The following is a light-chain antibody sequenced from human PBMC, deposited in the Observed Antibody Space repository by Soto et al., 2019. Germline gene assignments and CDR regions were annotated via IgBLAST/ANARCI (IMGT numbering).Light chain of an antibody. CDR2: DAS. Sequence: DIQVAQSPASLSASVGDRVTITCQASQNINNYLNWYQQKPGRAPKLLIYDASNLEAGVPSRFRGSGSGKDFTFTISRLQPEDIATYYCKQYENLPTFGQGTRLAIK. CDR3: KQYENLPT. CDR1: QNINNY. J-gene: IGKJ5*01. V-gene: IGKV1-33*01.